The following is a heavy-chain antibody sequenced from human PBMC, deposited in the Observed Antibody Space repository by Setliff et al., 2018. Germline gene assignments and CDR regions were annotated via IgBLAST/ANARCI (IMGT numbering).Heavy chain of an antibody. CDR2: FHTGGAT. J-gene: IGHJ4*02. D-gene: IGHD2-21*01. CDR1: GGSMTAYF. V-gene: IGHV4-4*08. Sequence: SETLSLTCTVSGGSMTAYFWSWIRQTPDKRLEWIGHFHTGGATDYNLPLKSRVTISLDSSKNEFYLRMASVTSADTAVYYCVRSAVYCASDCYPRYFDSWGQGTLVTVSS. CDR3: VRSAVYCASDCYPRYFDS.